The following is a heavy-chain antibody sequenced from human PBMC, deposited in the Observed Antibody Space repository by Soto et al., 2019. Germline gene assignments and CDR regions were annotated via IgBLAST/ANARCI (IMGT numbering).Heavy chain of an antibody. CDR1: GFSFTTTRMG. D-gene: IGHD1-1*01. J-gene: IGHJ4*02. CDR2: IYWDGES. CDR3: AHRDSTGTTTYFDS. V-gene: IGHV2-5*02. Sequence: SGPTLVNPTETLTLTCTFCGFSFTTTRMGVGWTRQPPGKALEWLAIIYWDGESRYNPLLTRRLTLTEDTSKNQVVLTMTNMDPKDTATYYCAHRDSTGTTTYFDSWGQGIPVSRSS.